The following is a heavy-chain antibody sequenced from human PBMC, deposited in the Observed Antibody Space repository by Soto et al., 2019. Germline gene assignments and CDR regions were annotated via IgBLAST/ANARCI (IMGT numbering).Heavy chain of an antibody. CDR3: ARDSMGAWNDESNCFDS. Sequence: GASVKVSCKASGYTFTTYYLHWVLQAPGQGLEWMGIINPGADYTTYAQKFQDRVSMTRDTSTTTIYMELSNLRSDDTAVYYCARDSMGAWNDESNCFDSWGQGTPVTVSS. J-gene: IGHJ5*01. V-gene: IGHV1-46*01. CDR1: GYTFTTYY. CDR2: INPGADYT. D-gene: IGHD1-1*01.